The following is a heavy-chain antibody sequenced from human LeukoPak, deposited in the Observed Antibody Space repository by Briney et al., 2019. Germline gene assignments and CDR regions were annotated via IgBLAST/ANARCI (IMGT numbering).Heavy chain of an antibody. CDR3: ATELAGQSITMVRGVNGMDV. D-gene: IGHD3-10*01. Sequence: ASVKVSCTVSGYTLTELSMHWVRQAPGKGLEWMGGFDPEDGETIYAQKFQGRVTMTEDTSTDTAYMELSSLRSEDTAVYYCATELAGQSITMVRGVNGMDVWGQGTTVTVSS. CDR1: GYTLTELS. J-gene: IGHJ6*02. V-gene: IGHV1-24*01. CDR2: FDPEDGET.